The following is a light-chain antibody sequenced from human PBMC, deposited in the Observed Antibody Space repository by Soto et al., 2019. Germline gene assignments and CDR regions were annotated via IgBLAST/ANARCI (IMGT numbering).Light chain of an antibody. Sequence: QSVLAQPRSVSGSPGQSVTISCTGTSSDVGGYNYVSWYQQHPGKAPKLMIFEVSHRPSGVSTRFSGSKSGNTASLTISGLQAEDEADYYCISYTSNSLYVFGTGTKVTVL. J-gene: IGLJ1*01. CDR1: SSDVGGYNY. CDR2: EVS. CDR3: ISYTSNSLYV. V-gene: IGLV2-14*01.